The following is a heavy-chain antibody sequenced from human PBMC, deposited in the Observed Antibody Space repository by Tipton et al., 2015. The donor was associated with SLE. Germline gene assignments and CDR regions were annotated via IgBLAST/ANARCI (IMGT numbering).Heavy chain of an antibody. CDR2: IGSTGET. D-gene: IGHD7-27*01. J-gene: IGHJ6*03. Sequence: SLRLSCAASGFTFTSYDMHWVRQSTEKGLEWVSAIGSTGETKYTGSVKGRFTISRENAKNSVHLQMNSLRAGDTAVYYCARISWGDYYMDVWGKGTTVTVSS. CDR1: GFTFTSYD. CDR3: ARISWGDYYMDV. V-gene: IGHV3-13*04.